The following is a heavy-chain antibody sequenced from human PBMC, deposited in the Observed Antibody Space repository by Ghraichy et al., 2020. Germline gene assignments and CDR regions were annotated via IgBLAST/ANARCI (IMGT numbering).Heavy chain of an antibody. Sequence: SETLSLTGTVSGGFISSNYWSWIRQPPGKGLEWIGYIYYSGSTNYNPSLKSRVTISVDTSKNQFSLKLSSVTAADTAVYYCARDLYSSSWYYFDYWGQGTLVTVSS. CDR2: IYYSGST. CDR1: GGFISSNY. CDR3: ARDLYSSSWYYFDY. D-gene: IGHD6-13*01. V-gene: IGHV4-59*01. J-gene: IGHJ4*02.